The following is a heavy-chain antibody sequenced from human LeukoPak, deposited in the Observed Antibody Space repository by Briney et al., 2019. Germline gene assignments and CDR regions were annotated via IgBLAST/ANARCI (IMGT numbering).Heavy chain of an antibody. V-gene: IGHV3-48*01. Sequence: GGSLRLSCAASGFTFSSYAMSWVRQAPGKGLEWVSYISSSSTIYYADSVKGRFTISRDNAKNSLYLQMNSLRAEDTAVYYCARGRGYCSSTSCYTDYWGQGTLVTVSS. CDR3: ARGRGYCSSTSCYTDY. J-gene: IGHJ4*02. CDR2: ISSSSTI. CDR1: GFTFSSYA. D-gene: IGHD2-2*02.